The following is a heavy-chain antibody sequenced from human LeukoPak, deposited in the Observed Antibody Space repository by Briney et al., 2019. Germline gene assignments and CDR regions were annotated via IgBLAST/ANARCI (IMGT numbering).Heavy chain of an antibody. CDR1: GFTFSSYG. J-gene: IGHJ4*02. CDR2: IRYDGSNK. Sequence: GGSLRLSCAASGFTFSSYGMRWVRQPPGKGLEWVAFIRYDGSNKYYADSVKGRFTISRDNSKNTLCLQMNSLRAEDTAVYYCARARSSYYYDSSGYYPYYFDYWGQGTLVTVSS. V-gene: IGHV3-30*02. D-gene: IGHD3-22*01. CDR3: ARARSSYYYDSSGYYPYYFDY.